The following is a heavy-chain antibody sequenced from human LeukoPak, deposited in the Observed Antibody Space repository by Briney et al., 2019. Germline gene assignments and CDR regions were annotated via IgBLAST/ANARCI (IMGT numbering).Heavy chain of an antibody. CDR3: ARHMGLGYTYFYPYFDY. J-gene: IGHJ4*01. V-gene: IGHV4-59*08. CDR1: GGSISSYY. CDR2: IYYSGST. D-gene: IGHD1-1*01. Sequence: SETLSLTCTVHGGSISSYYWSWIRQPPGKGLEWIGYIYYSGSTNYNPSLKSRVTISVDTSKNQFSLKLSSVTAADTAVYYCARHMGLGYTYFYPYFDYWGQGTLVTVSS.